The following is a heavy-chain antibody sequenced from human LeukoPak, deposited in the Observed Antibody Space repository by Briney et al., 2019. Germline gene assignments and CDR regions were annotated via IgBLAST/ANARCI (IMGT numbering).Heavy chain of an antibody. D-gene: IGHD3-22*01. V-gene: IGHV3-30*02. J-gene: IGHJ3*02. Sequence: GGSLRLSCAASGFTFSSYGMYWVRQAPGKGLEWVAFIRYDGSNKYYADSVKGRFTISRDNSKNTLYLQMNSLRAEDTAVYYCAKSISSMIVVVITTTIDAFDIWGQGTMVTVSS. CDR3: AKSISSMIVVVITTTIDAFDI. CDR2: IRYDGSNK. CDR1: GFTFSSYG.